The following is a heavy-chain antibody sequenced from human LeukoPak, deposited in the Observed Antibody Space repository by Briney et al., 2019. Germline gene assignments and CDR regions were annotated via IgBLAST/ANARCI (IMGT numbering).Heavy chain of an antibody. D-gene: IGHD4-17*01. CDR3: ARGGTVTTWDAFDI. J-gene: IGHJ3*02. V-gene: IGHV1-2*02. Sequence: ASVKVSCKASGYTFTSYGISWVRQAPGQGLEWMGWINPNSGGTNYAQKFQGRVTMTRDTSISTAYMELSRLRSDDTAVYYCARGGTVTTWDAFDIWGQGTMVTVSS. CDR1: GYTFTSYG. CDR2: INPNSGGT.